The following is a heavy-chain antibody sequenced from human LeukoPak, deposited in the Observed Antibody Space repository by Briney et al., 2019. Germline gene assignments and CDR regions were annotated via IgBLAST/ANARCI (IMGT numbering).Heavy chain of an antibody. CDR3: TAVAGTGY. Sequence: PGRSLKLSCAASGFTFSGSAMHWVRQASGKGLEWVGRIRSKANSYATAYAASVKGRFTISRDDSKNTAYLQMNSLKTEDTAVYYCTAVAGTGYWGQGTLVTVSS. D-gene: IGHD6-19*01. CDR2: IRSKANSYAT. V-gene: IGHV3-73*01. CDR1: GFTFSGSA. J-gene: IGHJ4*02.